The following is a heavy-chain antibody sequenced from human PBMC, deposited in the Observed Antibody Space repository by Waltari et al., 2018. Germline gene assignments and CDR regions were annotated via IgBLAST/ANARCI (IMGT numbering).Heavy chain of an antibody. V-gene: IGHV4-39*07. CDR3: ARDRNDFWSGYYTRWFDP. Sequence: QLQLQESGPGLVKPSETLSLTCTVSGGSISSSSYYWGWIRQPPGKGLEWIGSIYYSGSTYYNPSLKSRVTISVDTSKNQFSLKLSSVTAADMAVYYCARDRNDFWSGYYTRWFDPWGQGTLVTVSS. CDR2: IYYSGST. J-gene: IGHJ5*02. D-gene: IGHD3-3*01. CDR1: GGSISSSSYY.